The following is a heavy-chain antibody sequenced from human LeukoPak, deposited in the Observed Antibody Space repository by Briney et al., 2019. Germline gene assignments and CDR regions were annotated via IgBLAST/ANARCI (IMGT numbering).Heavy chain of an antibody. V-gene: IGHV3-33*01. D-gene: IGHD1-14*01. CDR1: GFTFSSYG. Sequence: GGSLRLSCAASGFTFSSYGMHWVRQAPGKGLEWVAVIWYDGSNKYYADSVKGRFTISRDNSKNTLYLQMNSLRAEDTAVYYCARDPGQYYMDVWGKGTTVTVSS. J-gene: IGHJ6*03. CDR2: IWYDGSNK. CDR3: ARDPGQYYMDV.